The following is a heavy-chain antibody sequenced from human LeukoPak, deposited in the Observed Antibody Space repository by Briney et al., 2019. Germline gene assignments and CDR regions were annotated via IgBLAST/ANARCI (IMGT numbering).Heavy chain of an antibody. D-gene: IGHD5-18*01. CDR2: INAGNGNT. CDR1: GYTFTSYA. V-gene: IGHV1-3*03. J-gene: IGHJ4*02. CDR3: ARVLGGYSYGYGYDY. Sequence: ASVKVSCKASGYTFTSYAMHWVRQAPGQRLEWMGWINAGNGNTKYSQEFQGRVTITRDTSASTAYMELSSLRSEDMAVYYCARVLGGYSYGYGYDYWGQGTLVTVSS.